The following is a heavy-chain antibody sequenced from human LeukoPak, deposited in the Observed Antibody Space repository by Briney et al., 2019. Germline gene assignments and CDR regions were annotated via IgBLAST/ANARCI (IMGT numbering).Heavy chain of an antibody. J-gene: IGHJ6*02. V-gene: IGHV3-23*01. Sequence: AGGSLRLSCAASGFTFSSYAMSWVRQAPGKGLEWVSAISGSGGSTYYADSVKGRFTISRDNSKNTLYLQMNSLRAEDTAVYYCALTQGDCSSTSCYTGLWYYYYYGMDVWGQGTTVTVSS. D-gene: IGHD2-2*02. CDR2: ISGSGGST. CDR3: ALTQGDCSSTSCYTGLWYYYYYGMDV. CDR1: GFTFSSYA.